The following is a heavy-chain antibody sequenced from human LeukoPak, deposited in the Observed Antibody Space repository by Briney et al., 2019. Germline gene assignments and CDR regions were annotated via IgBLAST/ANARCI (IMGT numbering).Heavy chain of an antibody. D-gene: IGHD3-10*01. CDR1: GYSISSGYY. J-gene: IGHJ4*02. V-gene: IGHV4-38-2*02. Sequence: SETLSLTCTVSGYSISSGYYWGWIRQPPGKGLEWIGSIYHSGSTYYNPSLKSRVTISVDTSKNQFSLKLSSVTAADTAVYYCARHDHYYGSGSYYNPSRPVDYWGQGTLVTVSS. CDR2: IYHSGST. CDR3: ARHDHYYGSGSYYNPSRPVDY.